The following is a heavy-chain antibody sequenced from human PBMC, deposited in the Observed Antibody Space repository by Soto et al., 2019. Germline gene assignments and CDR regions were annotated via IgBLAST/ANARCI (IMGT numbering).Heavy chain of an antibody. Sequence: QTLCLTGPVSGASISSYYGGWIRQPSGKGLEWIGRIYTSGSTNYNPSLKSRVTMSVDTSKNQFSLKLSSVTAADTAVYYCARDISISTGIAAAGNWFDPWGQGTLVNVYS. J-gene: IGHJ5*02. CDR1: GASISSYY. CDR2: IYTSGST. V-gene: IGHV4-4*07. D-gene: IGHD6-13*01. CDR3: ARDISISTGIAAAGNWFDP.